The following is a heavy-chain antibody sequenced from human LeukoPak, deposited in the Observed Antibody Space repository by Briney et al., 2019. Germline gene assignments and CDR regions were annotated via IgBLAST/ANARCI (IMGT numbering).Heavy chain of an antibody. D-gene: IGHD3-3*01. J-gene: IGHJ4*02. CDR3: AKEWNSDFWSGYF. V-gene: IGHV3-30-3*01. Sequence: PGGSLRLSCAASGFTFSSYAMHWVRQAPGKGLEWVAVISYDGSNKYYADSVKGRFTISRDNFKNTLYLQMNSLRADDTAIYYCAKEWNSDFWSGYFWGQGTLVTVSS. CDR2: ISYDGSNK. CDR1: GFTFSSYA.